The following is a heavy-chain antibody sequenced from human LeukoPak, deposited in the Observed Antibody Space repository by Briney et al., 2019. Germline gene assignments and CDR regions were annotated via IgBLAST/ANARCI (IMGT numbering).Heavy chain of an antibody. CDR3: ARASIRNSSGWYGGY. Sequence: GGSLRLSCAASGFTFSSYSMNWVRQAPGKGLEWVSSISSSSSYIYYADSVKGRFTISRDNAKNSLYLQMNSLRAEDTAVYYCARASIRNSSGWYGGYWGQGTLVTVSS. CDR2: ISSSSSYI. CDR1: GFTFSSYS. V-gene: IGHV3-21*01. D-gene: IGHD6-19*01. J-gene: IGHJ4*02.